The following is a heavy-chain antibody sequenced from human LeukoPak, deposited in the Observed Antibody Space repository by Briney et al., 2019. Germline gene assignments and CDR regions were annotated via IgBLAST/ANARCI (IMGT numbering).Heavy chain of an antibody. D-gene: IGHD2-15*01. CDR1: GGSISSGGYY. CDR2: IYYSGST. CDR3: AASGRRLSLDY. Sequence: QSSETLSLTCTVSGGSISSGGYYWSWIRQHPGKGLEWIGYIYYSGSTYYNPSLKSRVTISVDTSKNQFSLKLSSVTAADTAVYYCAASGRRLSLDYWGQGTLVTVSS. J-gene: IGHJ4*02. V-gene: IGHV4-31*03.